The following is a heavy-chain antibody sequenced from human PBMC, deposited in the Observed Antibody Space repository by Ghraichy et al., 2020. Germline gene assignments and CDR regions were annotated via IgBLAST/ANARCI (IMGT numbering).Heavy chain of an antibody. V-gene: IGHV1-18*01. D-gene: IGHD3-3*01. CDR3: ARDLPYYDFWSGYASAFDI. J-gene: IGHJ3*02. CDR1: GQRSSNYG. CDR2: ISVDNGHT. Sequence: GESLNISCQASGQRSSNYGVSWVRQAPGQGLEWLGWISVDNGHTKYSQRFQDRVTVTMETSTSTIYMEMRSLRIDDTAVYFCARDLPYYDFWSGYASAFDIWGQGTLVTVS.